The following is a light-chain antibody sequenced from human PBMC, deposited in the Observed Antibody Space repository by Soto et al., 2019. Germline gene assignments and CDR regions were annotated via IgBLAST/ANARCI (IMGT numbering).Light chain of an antibody. J-gene: IGLJ2*01. CDR1: SRDFGADNH. V-gene: IGLV2-11*01. CDR2: DVS. CDR3: CSYGGSVI. Sequence: QSALTQPRSVSGSPGQSVTISCSGPSRDFGADNHVAWYQQYPDKAPEVMIYDVSQRPSGVPARFSGSKSGNTASRTISGLQAEDEADYYCCSYGGSVIFGGGTKLTVL.